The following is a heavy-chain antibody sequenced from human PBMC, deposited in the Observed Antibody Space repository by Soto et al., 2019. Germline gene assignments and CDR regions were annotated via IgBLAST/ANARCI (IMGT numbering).Heavy chain of an antibody. CDR1: GGTFSSYA. CDR2: IIPIFGTA. Sequence: QVQLVQSGAEVKKPGSSVKVSCKASGGTFSSYAISWVRQAPGQGLEWMGGIIPIFGTANYAQKFQGRVTITADESTSTAYMELSSLRSEDTAVYYCARYQECSSTSCGFYYGMDGWGQGTTVTVSS. J-gene: IGHJ6*02. V-gene: IGHV1-69*01. CDR3: ARYQECSSTSCGFYYGMDG. D-gene: IGHD2-2*01.